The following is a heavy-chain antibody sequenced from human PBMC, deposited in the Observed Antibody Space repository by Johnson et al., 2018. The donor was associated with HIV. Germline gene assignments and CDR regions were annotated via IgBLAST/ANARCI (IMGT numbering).Heavy chain of an antibody. V-gene: IGHV3-23*04. Sequence: VQLVESGGGLVQPGGSLRLSCAASGFTFSSYAMSWVRQAPGKGLEWVSAISGSGGSTYYADSVKGRFTISRDNSKNTLYLQMNSLRAEDTAIYYCAKGIYDFWSGYYAFDIWGQGTMVTGSS. D-gene: IGHD3-3*01. CDR2: ISGSGGST. CDR1: GFTFSSYA. CDR3: AKGIYDFWSGYYAFDI. J-gene: IGHJ3*02.